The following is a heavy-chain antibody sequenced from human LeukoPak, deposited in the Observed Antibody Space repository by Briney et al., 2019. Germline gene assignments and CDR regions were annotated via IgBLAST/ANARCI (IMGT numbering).Heavy chain of an antibody. CDR1: GYTFISYD. CDR2: INPNSGNT. Sequence: GASVKVSCKTSGYTFISYDLNWVRQAPGQGLEWMGWINPNSGNTGYAQKFQGRLTITMDTSIDTVYMELSSLRSGDTAVYFCARGYYYYYYMDVWGKGTTVTVSS. V-gene: IGHV1-8*03. J-gene: IGHJ6*03. CDR3: ARGYYYYYYMDV.